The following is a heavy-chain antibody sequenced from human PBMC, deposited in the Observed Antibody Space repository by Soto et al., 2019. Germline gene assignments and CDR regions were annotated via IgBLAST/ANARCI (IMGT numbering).Heavy chain of an antibody. CDR3: ASWLKGPDIGNYYYGMDV. D-gene: IGHD2-15*01. Sequence: QVQLVQSGAEVKKPGSSVKVSCKASGGAFSDYAFSWFRQAPGQGLEWLGGIMPIFRAPDYAQKFQGRVTITPDEFTRTAYMEMNSLRSEDTAVYYCASWLKGPDIGNYYYGMDVWGQGTTVTVS. CDR2: IMPIFRAP. J-gene: IGHJ6*02. V-gene: IGHV1-69*05. CDR1: GGAFSDYA.